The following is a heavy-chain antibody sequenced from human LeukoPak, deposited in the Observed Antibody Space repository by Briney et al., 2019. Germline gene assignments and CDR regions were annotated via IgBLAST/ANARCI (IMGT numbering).Heavy chain of an antibody. D-gene: IGHD2-21*01. CDR1: GFTFSSYG. Sequence: GGSLRLSCAASGFTFSSYGMHWVRQAPGKGLEWVAVISYDGSNKYYADSVKGRFTISRDNSKNTLYLQMNSLRAEDTAVYYCASLLIVYYWGQGTLVTVSS. CDR3: ASLLIVYY. V-gene: IGHV3-30*19. J-gene: IGHJ4*02. CDR2: ISYDGSNK.